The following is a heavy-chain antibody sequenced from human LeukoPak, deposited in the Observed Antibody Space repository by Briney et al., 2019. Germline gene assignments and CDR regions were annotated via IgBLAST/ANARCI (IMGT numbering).Heavy chain of an antibody. CDR1: GGTFSSYA. J-gene: IGHJ4*02. Sequence: ASVKVSCKASGGTFSSYAISWVRQAPGQGLEWMGGIIPIFGTANYAQKFQGRVTITTDESTSTAYMELSSLRSEDTAVYYCARDGAMALGFDYWGQGTLVTVSS. D-gene: IGHD5-18*01. CDR3: ARDGAMALGFDY. CDR2: IIPIFGTA. V-gene: IGHV1-69*05.